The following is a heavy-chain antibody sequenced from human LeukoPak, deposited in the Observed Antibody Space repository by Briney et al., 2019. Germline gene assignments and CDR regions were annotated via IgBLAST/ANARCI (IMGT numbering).Heavy chain of an antibody. CDR1: GFTFSSYT. CDR3: AIVRGVYSYGHPYYFDY. V-gene: IGHV3-21*01. J-gene: IGHJ4*02. Sequence: GGSLRLSCAASGFTFSSYTMNWVHQAPGKGLEWVSSISSSSSYIYYADSLKGRFTISRDNAKNSLYLQMNSLRAEDTGVYYCAIVRGVYSYGHPYYFDYWGQGTLVTVSS. D-gene: IGHD5-18*01. CDR2: ISSSSSYI.